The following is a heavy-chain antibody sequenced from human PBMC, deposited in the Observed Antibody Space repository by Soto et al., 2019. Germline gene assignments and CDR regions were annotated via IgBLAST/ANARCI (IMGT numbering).Heavy chain of an antibody. CDR2: IYYSGST. J-gene: IGHJ6*02. D-gene: IGHD3-10*01. V-gene: IGHV4-61*01. CDR3: ARDFEVRDPYGNYYYPMDV. Sequence: SETLSLTCTVSGGSVSSGSYYWSWIRQPPGKGLEWIGYIYYSGSTNYNPSLKSRVTISVDTSKNQFSVKLSSVTAADTAVYYCARDFEVRDPYGNYYYPMDVWGPGTTVTVFS. CDR1: GGSVSSGSYY.